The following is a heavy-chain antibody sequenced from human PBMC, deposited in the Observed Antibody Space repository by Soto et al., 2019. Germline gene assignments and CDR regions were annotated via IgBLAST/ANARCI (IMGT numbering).Heavy chain of an antibody. CDR2: VYFNGNT. CDR3: ASVTFGGVVLAH. CDR1: GGSISTYY. V-gene: IGHV4-59*01. J-gene: IGHJ4*02. Sequence: SETLSLTCTVSGGSISTYYWNWIRQPPGKGLEWIGYVYFNGNTNYNPSLKRRVSISIDTSKSQISLTLNSVTAADTAVYYCASVTFGGVVLAHWGQGTLVTGSS. D-gene: IGHD3-16*01.